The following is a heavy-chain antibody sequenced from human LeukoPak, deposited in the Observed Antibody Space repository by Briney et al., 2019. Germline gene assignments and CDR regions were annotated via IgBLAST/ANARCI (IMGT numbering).Heavy chain of an antibody. CDR1: GFTFSSYW. CDR3: ARGGYSSSWSNWFDP. J-gene: IGHJ5*02. V-gene: IGHV3-74*01. Sequence: AGSLRLSCAASGFTFSSYWMHWVRQAPGKGLVWVSRINSDGSSTNYADSVKSRFSISRDNAKNTPYLQMNSLRAEDTAVYYCARGGYSSSWSNWFDPWGQGTLVTVSS. CDR2: INSDGSST. D-gene: IGHD6-13*01.